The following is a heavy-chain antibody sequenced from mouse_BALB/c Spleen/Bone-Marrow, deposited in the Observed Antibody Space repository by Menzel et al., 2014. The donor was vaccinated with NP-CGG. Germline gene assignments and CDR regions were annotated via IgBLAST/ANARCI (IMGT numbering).Heavy chain of an antibody. CDR1: GYTFTNYY. D-gene: IGHD4-1*01. CDR2: INPSNGGT. CDR3: TTLGRFAY. J-gene: IGHJ3*01. V-gene: IGHV1S16*01. Sequence: LQESGAELVKPGVSVKLSCKASGYTFTNYYMYWVKRRPGQDLEWIGEINPSNGGTNFNEKFKSKATLTVDKSSSTAYMQLSSLTSEDSAVYYCTTLGRFAYWGQGTLVTVSA.